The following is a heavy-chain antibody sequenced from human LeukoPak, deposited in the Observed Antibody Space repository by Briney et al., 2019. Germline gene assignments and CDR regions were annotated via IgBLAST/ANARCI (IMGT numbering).Heavy chain of an antibody. D-gene: IGHD2-15*01. Sequence: GGSLRLSCAASGFTFSTYIMTWVRQAQGKGLEWVSAITGNADSTYYADSVKGRCTISRDNSKNMLYLQMNSLRVEDTAVYYCAKDRLCSGGNCYSGFDYWGQGTLVTVSS. J-gene: IGHJ4*02. CDR3: AKDRLCSGGNCYSGFDY. CDR1: GFTFSTYI. CDR2: ITGNADST. V-gene: IGHV3-23*01.